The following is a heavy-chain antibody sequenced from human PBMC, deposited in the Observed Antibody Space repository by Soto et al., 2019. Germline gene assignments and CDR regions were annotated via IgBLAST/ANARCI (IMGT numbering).Heavy chain of an antibody. V-gene: IGHV4-39*01. CDR1: GGSISSSSYY. J-gene: IGHJ4*02. CDR3: ARLDTYYDFWSGYYAAPSTFDY. D-gene: IGHD3-3*01. CDR2: IYYSGST. Sequence: SETLSLTCTVSGGSISSSSYYWGWIRQPPGKGLEWIGSIYYSGSTYYNPSLKSRVTISVDTSKNQFSLKLSSVTAADTAVYYCARLDTYYDFWSGYYAAPSTFDYWGQGTLVTVS.